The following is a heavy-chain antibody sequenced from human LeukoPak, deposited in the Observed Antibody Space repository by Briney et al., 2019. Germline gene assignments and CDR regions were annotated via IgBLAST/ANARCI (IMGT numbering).Heavy chain of an antibody. Sequence: GASVKVSCKASGGTFSSYAISWVRQAPGQGLEWIGGIIPIFGTANYAQKFQGRVTITADESTSTAYMELSSLRSEDTAVYYCANHVPQQTFGYYYGMDVWGQGTTVTVSS. V-gene: IGHV1-69*13. CDR3: ANHVPQQTFGYYYGMDV. D-gene: IGHD1-14*01. CDR2: IIPIFGTA. J-gene: IGHJ6*02. CDR1: GGTFSSYA.